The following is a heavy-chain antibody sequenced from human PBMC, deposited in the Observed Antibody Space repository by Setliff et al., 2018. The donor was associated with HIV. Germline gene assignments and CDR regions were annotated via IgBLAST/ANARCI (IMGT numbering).Heavy chain of an antibody. CDR1: GFTFSSYS. V-gene: IGHV3-21*01. CDR3: ARDGYSYGFFDY. CDR2: ITSRSSYM. D-gene: IGHD5-18*01. J-gene: IGHJ4*02. Sequence: PGESLKISCAASGFTFSSYSMNWVRQAPGKGLEWVSSITSRSSYMYYADSVKGRFTISRDNAKNSLYLQMNSLSAEDTAVYYCARDGYSYGFFDYWGQGTLVTVSS.